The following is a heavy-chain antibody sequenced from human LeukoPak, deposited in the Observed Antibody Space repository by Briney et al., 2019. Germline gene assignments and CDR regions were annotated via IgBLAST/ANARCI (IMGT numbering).Heavy chain of an antibody. D-gene: IGHD3-16*02. V-gene: IGHV3-30-3*01. J-gene: IGHJ3*02. CDR3: ARNLVIYDTFDI. Sequence: GGSLRLSCAASGFTFSSYAMHWVRQAPGKGLEWVAVISYDGSNKYYADSVKGRFTISRDNAKNSLYLQMNGLRAEDTAVYYCARNLVIYDTFDIWGQGTMVTVSS. CDR2: ISYDGSNK. CDR1: GFTFSSYA.